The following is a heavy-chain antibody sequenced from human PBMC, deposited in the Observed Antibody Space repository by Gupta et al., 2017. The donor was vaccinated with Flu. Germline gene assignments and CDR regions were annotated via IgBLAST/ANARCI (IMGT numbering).Heavy chain of an antibody. J-gene: IGHJ4*02. V-gene: IGHV3-49*04. CDR2: ISRKTYGGTT. CDR3: TSSSWGGGY. Sequence: EVPLVESGGGLVQPGRSLRLSCTASGFTFGDYPIGWVRQAPGKGLEWVGFISRKTYGGTTDYAAAVKGRFTISRDDSKSIAYLQMNSLKTEDTAVYYCTSSSWGGGYWGQGTLVTVSS. D-gene: IGHD6-13*01. CDR1: GFTFGDYP.